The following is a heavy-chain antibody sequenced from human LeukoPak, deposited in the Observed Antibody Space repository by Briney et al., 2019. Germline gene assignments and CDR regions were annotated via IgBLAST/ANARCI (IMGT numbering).Heavy chain of an antibody. Sequence: SETLSLTCTVSGGSISSTTHYWSWIRQPPGKGLEWIGSMHYSGSTYYNPSLKSRVTISLDSSKNQFSLKLSSVTAADTAVYYCARDRAPDGYNSIGPYWYFDLWGRGTLVTVSS. CDR1: GGSISSTTHY. CDR3: ARDRAPDGYNSIGPYWYFDL. J-gene: IGHJ2*01. V-gene: IGHV4-39*07. D-gene: IGHD5-24*01. CDR2: MHYSGST.